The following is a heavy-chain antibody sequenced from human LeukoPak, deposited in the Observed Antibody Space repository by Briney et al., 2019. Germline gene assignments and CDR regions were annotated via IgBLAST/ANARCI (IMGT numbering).Heavy chain of an antibody. CDR1: GGTFISYA. CDR3: ARRFYGSGRAYYYYGMDV. CDR2: IIPIFGTA. J-gene: IGHJ6*02. V-gene: IGHV1-69*13. D-gene: IGHD3-10*01. Sequence: ASVKVSCKASGGTFISYAISWVRQAPGQGLEWMGGIIPIFGTANYAQKFQGRVTITADESTSTAYMELSSLRSEDTAVYYCARRFYGSGRAYYYYGMDVWGQGTTVTVSS.